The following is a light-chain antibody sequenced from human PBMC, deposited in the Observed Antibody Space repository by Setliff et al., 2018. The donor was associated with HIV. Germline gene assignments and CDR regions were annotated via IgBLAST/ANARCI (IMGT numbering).Light chain of an antibody. CDR1: SSDVGYDKY. CDR2: EVT. J-gene: IGLJ2*01. CDR3: SSYTSSSTVA. V-gene: IGLV2-14*01. Sequence: QSALTQPASVSGSPGQSITMSCTGISSDVGYDKYVSWYQQHPGKAPKLIIYEVTKRPSGVSNRFSGSDSGNTASLTISGLQADDEADYYCSSYTSSSTVAFGGGTK.